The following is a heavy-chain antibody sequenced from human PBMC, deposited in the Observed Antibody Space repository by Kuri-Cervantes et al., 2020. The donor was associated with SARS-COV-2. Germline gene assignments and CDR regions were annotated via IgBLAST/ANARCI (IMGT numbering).Heavy chain of an antibody. D-gene: IGHD3-3*01. CDR1: GFTFSSYW. Sequence: GESLKISCAASGFTFSSYWMHWVRQAPGKGLVWVSRINSDGSSTSYADSVKGRFTISRDNAKNTLYLQMNSLRAEDTAVYYCATDYDFWRRWDYWGQGTLVTVSS. CDR2: INSDGSST. CDR3: ATDYDFWRRWDY. J-gene: IGHJ4*02. V-gene: IGHV3-74*01.